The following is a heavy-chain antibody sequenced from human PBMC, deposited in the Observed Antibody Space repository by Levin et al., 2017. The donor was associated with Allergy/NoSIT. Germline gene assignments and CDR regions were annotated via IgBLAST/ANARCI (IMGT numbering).Heavy chain of an antibody. D-gene: IGHD1-26*01. CDR1: GFTFSSYG. CDR2: IWYDGSNK. Sequence: PGESLKISCAASGFTFSSYGMHWVRQAPGKGLEWVAVIWYDGSNKYYADSVKGRFTISRDNSKNTLYLQLNSLRAEDTAVYYCARDGGSGSYYDFDYWGQGTLVTVSS. V-gene: IGHV3-33*01. CDR3: ARDGGSGSYYDFDY. J-gene: IGHJ4*02.